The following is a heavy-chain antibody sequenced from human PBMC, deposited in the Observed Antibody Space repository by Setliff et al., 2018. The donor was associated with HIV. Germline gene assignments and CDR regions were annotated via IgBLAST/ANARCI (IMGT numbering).Heavy chain of an antibody. J-gene: IGHJ4*02. CDR3: TTAGHGSLDFDY. D-gene: IGHD1-1*01. CDR2: IKSEADGGTE. Sequence: GGPLRLSCAASGFFFKNAWMSWVRQAPGKGLEWIGRIKSEADGGTEESAAFLKGRFTISRDDSKNTLFLQMNSLKVEDTALYYCTTAGHGSLDFDYWGQGTRVTVSS. V-gene: IGHV3-15*01. CDR1: GFFFKNAW.